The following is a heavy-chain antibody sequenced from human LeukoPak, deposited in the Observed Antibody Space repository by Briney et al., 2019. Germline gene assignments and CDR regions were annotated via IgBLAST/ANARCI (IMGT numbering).Heavy chain of an antibody. Sequence: PGGSLRLSCAASGFTFSSYWKSWVHQAPEKGLEWVSIIYDSGTTYYADSVKGRFTISRDNSKNTLYLQMNSLRAEDTAVYYCARWHTSGHNYYYDYWGQGTLVTVSS. D-gene: IGHD3-22*01. CDR2: IYDSGTT. V-gene: IGHV3-53*01. CDR3: ARWHTSGHNYYYDY. J-gene: IGHJ4*02. CDR1: GFTFSSYW.